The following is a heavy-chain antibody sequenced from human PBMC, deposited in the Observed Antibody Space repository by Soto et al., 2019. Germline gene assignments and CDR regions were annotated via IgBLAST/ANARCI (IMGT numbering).Heavy chain of an antibody. V-gene: IGHV3-23*01. Sequence: GGSLRLSCAASGFTFSSYAMSWVRQAPGKGLEWVSAISGSGGSTYYADSVKGRFTISRDNSKNTLYLQMNSLRAEDTAVYYCAKSTIFGVVMYGVWFDPWGQGTLVTVSS. CDR3: AKSTIFGVVMYGVWFDP. J-gene: IGHJ5*02. D-gene: IGHD3-3*01. CDR2: ISGSGGST. CDR1: GFTFSSYA.